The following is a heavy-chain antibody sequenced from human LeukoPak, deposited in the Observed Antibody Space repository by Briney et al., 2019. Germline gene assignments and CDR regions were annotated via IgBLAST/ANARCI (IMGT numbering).Heavy chain of an antibody. J-gene: IGHJ4*02. CDR2: IIPIFGTA. D-gene: IGHD5-18*01. V-gene: IGHV1-69*05. Sequence: SVKVSCKASGGTFSRYAISWVRQAPGQGLEWMGGIIPIFGTANYAQKFQGRVTITTDESTSTAYMELSSLRSEDTAVYYCARSPRVGRAYSYGWFDYWGQGTLVTVSS. CDR3: ARSPRVGRAYSYGWFDY. CDR1: GGTFSRYA.